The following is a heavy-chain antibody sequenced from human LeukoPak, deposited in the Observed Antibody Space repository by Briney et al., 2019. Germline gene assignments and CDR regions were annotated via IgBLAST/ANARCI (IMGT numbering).Heavy chain of an antibody. CDR1: GYTFTDYY. V-gene: IGHV1-46*01. CDR3: ARVLGYGAPENWFDP. D-gene: IGHD2-8*02. Sequence: ASVKVSCKASGYTFTDYYMHWVRQAPGQGLEWMGIINPSGGSTSYAQKFQGRVTMTRDTSTSTVYMELSSLRSEDTAVYYCARVLGYGAPENWFDPWGQGTLVTVSS. CDR2: INPSGGST. J-gene: IGHJ5*02.